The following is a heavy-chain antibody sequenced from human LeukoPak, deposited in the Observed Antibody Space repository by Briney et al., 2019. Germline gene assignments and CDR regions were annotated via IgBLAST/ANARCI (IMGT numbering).Heavy chain of an antibody. V-gene: IGHV3-7*01. CDR1: GFTFSSYW. D-gene: IGHD3-10*01. CDR3: ARDFRITYYYGSGSYYLDY. CDR2: IKQDGSEK. J-gene: IGHJ4*02. Sequence: GGXLRLSCAASGFTFSSYWMSWVRQAPGKGVEGVANIKQDGSEKYYVDSVKGRFTISRDNAKNSLYLQMNSLRAEDTAVYYCARDFRITYYYGSGSYYLDYWGQGTLVTVSS.